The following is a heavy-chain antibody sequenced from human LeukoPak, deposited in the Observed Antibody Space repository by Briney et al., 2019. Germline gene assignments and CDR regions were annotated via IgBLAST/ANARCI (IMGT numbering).Heavy chain of an antibody. CDR3: XXXXXXXXSGWNYYYYGMDV. J-gene: IGHJ6*02. CDR1: GFTFSSYS. CDR2: ISSSSSYI. D-gene: IGHD6-19*01. Sequence: PGGSLRLSCAASGFTFSSYSMNWVRQAPGKGLEWVSSISSSSSYIYYADSVKGRFTISRDNAKNSLYLQMNSLRAEDTAVYYCXXXXXXXXSGWNYYYYGMDVWGQGTTVTVSS. V-gene: IGHV3-21*01.